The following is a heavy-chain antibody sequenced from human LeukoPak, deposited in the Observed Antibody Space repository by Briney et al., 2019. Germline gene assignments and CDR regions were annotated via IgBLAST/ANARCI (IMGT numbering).Heavy chain of an antibody. D-gene: IGHD6-19*01. Sequence: SETLSLTCTVSGGSISSGSYYWSWIRQPAGKGLEWIGRIYTSGSTNYNPSLKSRVTISVDTSKNQFYLKLSSVPAADTAVYYCARDYSSGWYYFDYWGQGTLVTVSS. J-gene: IGHJ4*02. V-gene: IGHV4-61*02. CDR2: IYTSGST. CDR1: GGSISSGSYY. CDR3: ARDYSSGWYYFDY.